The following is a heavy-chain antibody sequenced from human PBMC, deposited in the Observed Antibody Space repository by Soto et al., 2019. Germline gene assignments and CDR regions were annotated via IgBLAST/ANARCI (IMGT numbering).Heavy chain of an antibody. CDR3: AKDRRDTAMVTPEY. D-gene: IGHD5-18*01. CDR1: GSTFSSYA. V-gene: IGHV3-23*01. Sequence: GGYLRPSCAPSGSTFSSYATTWVRQAPGKGLEWVSAISGSGGSTYYADAVKGRFTISRDNSKNTLYLQMNSLRAEDTAVYYCAKDRRDTAMVTPEYWGQGTLVTVSS. CDR2: ISGSGGST. J-gene: IGHJ4*02.